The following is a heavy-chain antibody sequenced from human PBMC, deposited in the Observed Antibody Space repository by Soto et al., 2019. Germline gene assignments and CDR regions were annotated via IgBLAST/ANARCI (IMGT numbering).Heavy chain of an antibody. V-gene: IGHV3-48*02. Sequence: EVQLVESGGGLVQPGGSLRLSCAASGFTFSSYSMNWVRQAPGKGLEWVSYISSSSSTIYYADSVKGRFTISRDNAKNSLYLPMNSLSDEDTAVYYCERDRFTMVRGAIDYWGQGTLVTVSS. J-gene: IGHJ4*02. D-gene: IGHD3-10*01. CDR2: ISSSSSTI. CDR1: GFTFSSYS. CDR3: ERDRFTMVRGAIDY.